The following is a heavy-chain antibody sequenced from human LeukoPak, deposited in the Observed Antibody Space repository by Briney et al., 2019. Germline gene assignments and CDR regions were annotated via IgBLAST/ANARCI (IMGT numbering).Heavy chain of an antibody. CDR3: ARVVSRSIVGATTWFYFDY. Sequence: SETLSLTCTVSGGSISSGGYYWSWIRQPPGKGLEWIGYVYHSGSTYYNPSLKSRVTISVDTSKNQFSLKLSSVTAADTAVYYCARVVSRSIVGATTWFYFDYWGQGTLVTVSS. CDR1: GGSISSGGYY. CDR2: VYHSGST. D-gene: IGHD1-26*01. V-gene: IGHV4-30-2*01. J-gene: IGHJ4*02.